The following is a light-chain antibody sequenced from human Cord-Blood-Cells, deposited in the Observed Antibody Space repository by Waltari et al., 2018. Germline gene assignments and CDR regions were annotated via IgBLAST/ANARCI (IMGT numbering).Light chain of an antibody. CDR2: AAS. CDR1: QSISSY. J-gene: IGKJ4*01. V-gene: IGKV1-39*01. CDR3: QQSYSTPLT. Sequence: DIQMTQSPSSLSASVGDRVPITCRASQSISSYLNWYQQKPGKAPQLLIYAASSMQSGVPSRFSGSGSGTDFTLTISSLQPEDCATYYCQQSYSTPLTFGGGTKVEIK.